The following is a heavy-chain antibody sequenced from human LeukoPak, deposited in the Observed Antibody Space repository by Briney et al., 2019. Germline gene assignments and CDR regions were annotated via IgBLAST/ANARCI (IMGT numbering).Heavy chain of an antibody. Sequence: GASVKVSCKASGGTFSSYAISWVRQAPRQGLEWMGRIIPILGIANYAQKFQGRVTITADKSTSTAYMELSSLRSEDTAVYYCARRITMVRGAHWFDPWGQGTLVTVSS. CDR2: IIPILGIA. J-gene: IGHJ5*02. CDR1: GGTFSSYA. CDR3: ARRITMVRGAHWFDP. D-gene: IGHD3-10*01. V-gene: IGHV1-69*04.